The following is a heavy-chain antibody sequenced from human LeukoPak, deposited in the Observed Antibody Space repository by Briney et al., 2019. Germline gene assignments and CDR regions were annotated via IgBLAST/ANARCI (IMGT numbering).Heavy chain of an antibody. V-gene: IGHV4-59*11. CDR1: GVSISSHY. CDR2: IYYTGST. Sequence: PSETLSLTCTVSGVSISSHYWSWIRQSPGKRLEWIGNIYYTGSTNYIPSLQSRVAISIDTSKNQFSLTLNSVTAADAAVYYCASAGNPHYFDFWGQGPLVTVSS. J-gene: IGHJ4*02. CDR3: ASAGNPHYFDF.